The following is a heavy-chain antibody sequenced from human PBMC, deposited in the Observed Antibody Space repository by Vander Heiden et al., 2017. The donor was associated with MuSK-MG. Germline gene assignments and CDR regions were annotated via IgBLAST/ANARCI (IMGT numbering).Heavy chain of an antibody. Sequence: QVQLVESGGGVVQPGRSLRLSCAASGFTFSSYGMHWVRQAPGKGLEWVAVIWYDGSNKYYADSVKGRFTISRDNSKNTLYLQMSSLRAEDTAVYYCAREGYCTGGSCCYLDYWGQGTLVTVSS. CDR2: IWYDGSNK. J-gene: IGHJ4*02. CDR1: GFTFSSYG. CDR3: AREGYCTGGSCCYLDY. V-gene: IGHV3-33*01. D-gene: IGHD2-15*01.